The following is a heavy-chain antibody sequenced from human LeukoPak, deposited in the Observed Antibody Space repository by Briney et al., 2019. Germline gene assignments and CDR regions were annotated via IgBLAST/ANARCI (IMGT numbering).Heavy chain of an antibody. CDR3: ARVRYCSSMNCYPPVYYYYYMDV. Sequence: GGSLRLSCAASGFTVSSNYMSWVRQAPGKGLEWVSVIYNGGSTYYADSVKGRFTISGDNSKNTLYLQMNSLRAEDTAVYYCARVRYCSSMNCYPPVYYYYYMDVWGKGTTVTVSS. V-gene: IGHV3-53*01. CDR2: IYNGGST. CDR1: GFTVSSNY. D-gene: IGHD2-2*01. J-gene: IGHJ6*03.